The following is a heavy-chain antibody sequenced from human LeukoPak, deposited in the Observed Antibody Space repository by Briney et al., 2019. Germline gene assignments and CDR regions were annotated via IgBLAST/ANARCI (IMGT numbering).Heavy chain of an antibody. V-gene: IGHV3-7*01. CDR1: GITFSNSW. CDR3: GRDVAYSDFDY. D-gene: IGHD2-21*01. CDR2: IRPDGSEG. Sequence: PGGSLRLSCTTSGITFSNSWMSWVRHAPGKGLEWVSTIRPDGSEGYYADSVRGRFAISRDNPKNSFYLQMSRLRAEDTGVFYCGRDVAYSDFDYWGQGTLVTVSS. J-gene: IGHJ4*02.